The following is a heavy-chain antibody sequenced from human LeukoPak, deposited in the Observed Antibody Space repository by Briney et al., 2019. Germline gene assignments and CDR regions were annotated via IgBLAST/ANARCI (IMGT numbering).Heavy chain of an antibody. CDR2: IDSSGTTI. CDR3: AKRPISGNDKSFDY. J-gene: IGHJ4*02. CDR1: GFSFSGYT. V-gene: IGHV3-48*01. D-gene: IGHD3-3*01. Sequence: GGSLRLSCAASGFSFSGYTMTWVRQAPGKGLEWVSYIDSSGTTIYYAASVKGRFTISRDISKNTVYLQMISLRVEDTAVYFCAKRPISGNDKSFDYWGQGTLVTVSS.